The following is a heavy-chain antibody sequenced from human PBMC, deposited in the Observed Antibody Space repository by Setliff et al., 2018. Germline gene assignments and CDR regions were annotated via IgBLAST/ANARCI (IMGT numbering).Heavy chain of an antibody. CDR3: ARGGGGKPFDY. V-gene: IGHV4-61*02. D-gene: IGHD2-15*01. J-gene: IGHJ4*02. Sequence: SETLSLTCTVSGGSISSGSYYWNWIRQPAGKGLEWIGRIYTSGNTNYNPSHKSRVTISVDTSKNQFSLKLSSVTAADTAVYYCARGGGGKPFDYWGQGTLVTVSS. CDR2: IYTSGNT. CDR1: GGSISSGSYY.